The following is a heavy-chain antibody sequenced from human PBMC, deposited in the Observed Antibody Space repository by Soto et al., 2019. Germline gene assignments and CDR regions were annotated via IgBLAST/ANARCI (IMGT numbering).Heavy chain of an antibody. CDR3: ARPEIPTRSNDYSSLFAL. D-gene: IGHD3-16*01. V-gene: IGHV5-51*07. J-gene: IGHJ4*02. CDR2: IYPGDSDT. CDR1: GYIFSIYW. Sequence: GESLKISCKGSGYIFSIYWIGWVHQVPGKGLEWMGIIYPGDSDTRYNPSFQGQVTISVDKSTSTAYLQWNSLKASDTAIYYCARPEIPTRSNDYSSLFALWGKGTRVTVSS.